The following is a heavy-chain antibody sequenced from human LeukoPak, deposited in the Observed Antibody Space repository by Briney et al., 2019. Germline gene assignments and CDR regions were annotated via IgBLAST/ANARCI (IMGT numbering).Heavy chain of an antibody. Sequence: SETLSLTCAVYGGSFSGYYWSWIRQPPGKGLEWIGEINHSGSTNYNPSLKSRVTISVDTSKNQFSLKLSSVTAADTAVYYYARQWGVATLDYWGQGTLVTVSS. V-gene: IGHV4-34*01. J-gene: IGHJ4*02. D-gene: IGHD5-12*01. CDR1: GGSFSGYY. CDR2: INHSGST. CDR3: ARQWGVATLDY.